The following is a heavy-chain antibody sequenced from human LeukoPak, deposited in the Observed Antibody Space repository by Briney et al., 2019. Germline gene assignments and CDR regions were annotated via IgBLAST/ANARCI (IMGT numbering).Heavy chain of an antibody. D-gene: IGHD3-22*01. CDR3: AKAFLYDSSGYYY. J-gene: IGHJ4*02. CDR2: IRSDGSNK. CDR1: GFTFSSYG. Sequence: GGSLRLSCAASGFTFSSYGMHWVRQAPGKGLEWVAFIRSDGSNKYYADSVKGRFTISRDNSKLYLQMNSLRAEDTAVYYCAKAFLYDSSGYYYWGQGTLVTVSS. V-gene: IGHV3-30*02.